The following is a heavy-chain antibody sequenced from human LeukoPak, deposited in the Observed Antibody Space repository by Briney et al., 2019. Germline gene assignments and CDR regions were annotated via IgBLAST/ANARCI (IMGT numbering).Heavy chain of an antibody. J-gene: IGHJ5*02. CDR3: ATVITISRFDP. CDR1: GYTLTELS. D-gene: IGHD3-3*01. CDR2: FDPEDGKT. V-gene: IGHV1-24*01. Sequence: GASVKVSCKVSGYTLTELSMHWVRQAPGKGLERMGGFDPEDGKTIYAQKFQGRVTMTEDTSTDTAYMELSSLRSEDTAMYYCATVITISRFDPWGQGTLVTVSS.